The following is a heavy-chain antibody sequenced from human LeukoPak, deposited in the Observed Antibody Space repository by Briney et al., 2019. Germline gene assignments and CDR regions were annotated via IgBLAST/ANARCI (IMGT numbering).Heavy chain of an antibody. CDR3: ARDLGHTGYDLYDY. Sequence: GGSLRLSCAVSGINFRGYWVASVRQAPGKGLELVANMKQDGSEKYYVDSVKGRFTISRDNAKNSLYLEMNSLRVEDTAVYYCARDLGHTGYDLYDYWGQGTLVTVSS. J-gene: IGHJ4*02. V-gene: IGHV3-7*01. D-gene: IGHD5-12*01. CDR1: GINFRGYW. CDR2: MKQDGSEK.